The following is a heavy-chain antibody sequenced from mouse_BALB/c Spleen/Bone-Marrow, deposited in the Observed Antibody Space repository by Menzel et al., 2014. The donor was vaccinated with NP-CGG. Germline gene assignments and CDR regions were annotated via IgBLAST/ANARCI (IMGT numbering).Heavy chain of an antibody. CDR2: ISSGGTT. J-gene: IGHJ4*01. CDR3: AGITTVDY. Sequence: EVPGVESGGGLVKPGGSLKLSCAASGFTFSGYAMSWVRQTPEKRLEWVASISSGGTTYYPDSVKGRFTISRDNARNILYLQMSSLRSEDTAMYYCAGITTVDYWGQGTSVTGSS. CDR1: GFTFSGYA. D-gene: IGHD1-1*01. V-gene: IGHV5-6-5*01.